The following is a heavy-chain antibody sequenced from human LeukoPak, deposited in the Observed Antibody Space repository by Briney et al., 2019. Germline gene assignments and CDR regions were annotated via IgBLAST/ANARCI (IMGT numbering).Heavy chain of an antibody. V-gene: IGHV3-23*01. CDR1: GFPFSSYA. CDR3: AKKMTITGWLYYFDY. CDR2: ISDSGDST. D-gene: IGHD5-24*01. Sequence: GGSLRLSCSASGFPFSSYAMHWVRQAPGRGLEWVSAISDSGDSTYYADSVKGRFTVSRDNSKNTLYLQMNSLRAEDTAVYYCAKKMTITGWLYYFDYWGQGTLVTVSS. J-gene: IGHJ4*02.